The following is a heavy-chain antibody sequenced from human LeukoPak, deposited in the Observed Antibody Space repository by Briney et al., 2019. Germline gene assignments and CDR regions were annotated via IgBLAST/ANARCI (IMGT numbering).Heavy chain of an antibody. V-gene: IGHV4-30-2*01. CDR3: ARDRSENWGKVFGY. D-gene: IGHD7-27*01. J-gene: IGHJ4*02. CDR2: IYHSGST. Sequence: SQTLSLTCTVSGGSISSGGYYWGWIRQPRGKGLEWIGYIYHSGSTYYNPSLKSRVTISVDRSKNQFSLKLSSVTAADTAVYYCARDRSENWGKVFGYWGQGTLVTVSS. CDR1: GGSISSGGYY.